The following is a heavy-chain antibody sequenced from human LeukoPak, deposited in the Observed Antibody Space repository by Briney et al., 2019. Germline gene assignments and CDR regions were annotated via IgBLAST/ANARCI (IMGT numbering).Heavy chain of an antibody. J-gene: IGHJ3*02. CDR3: TRPSYYDSRGYSTNGFDI. Sequence: TGGSLRLSCVASGFTVSDHYIDWVRQAPGKGLEWVGRNRDKSKSYTTDYAASVRGRFTISRDDSKNSLYLQMYSLETEDTAVYFCTRPSYYDSRGYSTNGFDIWGQGTMVTVSS. CDR1: GFTVSDHY. V-gene: IGHV3-72*01. D-gene: IGHD3-22*01. CDR2: NRDKSKSYTT.